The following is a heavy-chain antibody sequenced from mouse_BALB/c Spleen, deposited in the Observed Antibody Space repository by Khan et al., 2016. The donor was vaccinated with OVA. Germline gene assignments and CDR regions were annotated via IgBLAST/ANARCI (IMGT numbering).Heavy chain of an antibody. V-gene: IGHV5-4*02. CDR3: ARGDYGSSNAWFAY. CDR2: ISAGGSYT. D-gene: IGHD1-1*01. J-gene: IGHJ3*01. Sequence: EVELVESGGGLVKPGGSLKLSCAASGFTFSDYYMYWVRQTPEKRLEWVATISAGGSYTYYPDSVKGRFTLSRDNATNNLYLQMSSLKSEDTDMDYCARGDYGSSNAWFAYWGQGTLVTVSA. CDR1: GFTFSDYY.